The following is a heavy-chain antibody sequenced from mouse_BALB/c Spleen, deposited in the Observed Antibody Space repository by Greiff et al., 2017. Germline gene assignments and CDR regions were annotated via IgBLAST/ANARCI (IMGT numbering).Heavy chain of an antibody. J-gene: IGHJ3*01. Sequence: VQLQQSGPELVKPGASVKMSCKASGYTFTSYVMHWVKQKPGQGLEWIGYINPYNDGTKYNEKFKGKATLTSDKSSSTAYMELSSLTSEDSAVYYCARSHSLLAGAYWGQGTLVTVSA. CDR2: INPYNDGT. V-gene: IGHV1-14*01. CDR3: ARSHSLLAGAY. CDR1: GYTFTSYV. D-gene: IGHD1-2*01.